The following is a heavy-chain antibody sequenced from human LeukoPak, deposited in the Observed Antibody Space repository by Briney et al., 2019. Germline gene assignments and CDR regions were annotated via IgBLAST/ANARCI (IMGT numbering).Heavy chain of an antibody. J-gene: IGHJ4*02. CDR1: GFTFSSYA. V-gene: IGHV3-23*01. CDR3: AKGKGYCSGGSCYFSLVTIDY. Sequence: PGGSLRLSCAASGFTFSSYAMSWVRQAPGKGLEWVSAISGSGGSTYYADSVKGRFTISRDKSKNTLYLQMNSLRAEDTAVYYCAKGKGYCSGGSCYFSLVTIDYWGQGTLVTVSS. D-gene: IGHD2-15*01. CDR2: ISGSGGST.